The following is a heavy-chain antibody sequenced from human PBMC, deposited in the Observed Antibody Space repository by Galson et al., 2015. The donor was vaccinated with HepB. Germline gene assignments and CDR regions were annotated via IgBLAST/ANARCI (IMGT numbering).Heavy chain of an antibody. D-gene: IGHD2-2*01. V-gene: IGHV1-2*02. CDR1: GYTFTGYY. CDR2: INPNSGGT. J-gene: IGHJ4*02. CDR3: ARGYCSSTSCYLYFDY. Sequence: SVKVSCKASGYTFTGYYMHWVRQAPGQGLEWMGWINPNSGGTNYAQKFQGRVTMARDTSISTAYMELSRLRSDDTAVYYCARGYCSSTSCYLYFDYWGQGTLGTVAS.